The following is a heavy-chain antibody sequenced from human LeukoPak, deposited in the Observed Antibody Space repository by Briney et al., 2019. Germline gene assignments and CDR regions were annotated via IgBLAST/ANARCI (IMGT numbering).Heavy chain of an antibody. Sequence: GGSLRLSCAASGFTFSDSFMNWIRQAPGKGLEWLSYISHSGSNLDYAESVRGRFTISRDNANHSLYLQINSLRAEDTVVYYCARGDSSGVPDYWGQGTLVTVSS. CDR3: ARGDSSGVPDY. V-gene: IGHV3-11*01. CDR1: GFTFSDSF. D-gene: IGHD3-22*01. J-gene: IGHJ4*02. CDR2: ISHSGSNL.